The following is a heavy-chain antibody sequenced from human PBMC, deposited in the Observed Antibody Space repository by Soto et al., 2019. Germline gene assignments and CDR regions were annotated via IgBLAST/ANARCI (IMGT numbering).Heavy chain of an antibody. CDR2: ITPIYPTT. V-gene: IGHV1-69*15. CDR1: GGTFYTYT. Sequence: QVPLVQSGAEVRQPGSSVQVSCKASGGTFYTYTFSWVRQAPGQGLEWMGSITPIYPTTNYAEKFQGRLTVTADGSTNTAYMELNSLTSEDTAVYYCARIPRYSFPTSDDLDSWGQGTLVTVSS. CDR3: ARIPRYSFPTSDDLDS. D-gene: IGHD5-18*01. J-gene: IGHJ4*02.